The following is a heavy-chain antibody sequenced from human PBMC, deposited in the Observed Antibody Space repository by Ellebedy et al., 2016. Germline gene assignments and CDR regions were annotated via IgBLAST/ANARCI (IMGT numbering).Heavy chain of an antibody. V-gene: IGHV3-23*01. J-gene: IGHJ6*02. CDR1: GFTFSSYA. CDR3: AKDGPRGYCSSTSCYNYYYYDMDV. Sequence: GESLKISXAASGFTFSSYAMSWVRRTPGKGLEWVSSISGSGPTTYYADSVKGRFTISRDNSKNTLYLQMNSLRAEDTAVYYCAKDGPRGYCSSTSCYNYYYYDMDVWGQGTTVTVSS. CDR2: ISGSGPTT. D-gene: IGHD2-2*01.